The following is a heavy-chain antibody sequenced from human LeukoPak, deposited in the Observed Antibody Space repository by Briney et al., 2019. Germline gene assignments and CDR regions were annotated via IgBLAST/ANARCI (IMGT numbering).Heavy chain of an antibody. V-gene: IGHV3-7*01. CDR2: ISQDGSET. CDR3: VRDLGHSRHYFEY. Sequence: PGGSLRLSCAASGFTFNSFFLNWVRLTPGRELEWLACISQDGSETFHMDSVRGRFTISRDNTKNSLYLQMDSLRAEDTAVYFCVRDLGHSRHYFEYWGQGALVTVSS. CDR1: GFTFNSFF. D-gene: IGHD7-27*01. J-gene: IGHJ4*02.